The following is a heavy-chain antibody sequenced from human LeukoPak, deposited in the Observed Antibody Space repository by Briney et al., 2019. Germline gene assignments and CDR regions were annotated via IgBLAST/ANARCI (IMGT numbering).Heavy chain of an antibody. CDR1: GHSIRTGYY. CDR2: LYYSGST. J-gene: IGHJ4*02. Sequence: SSETLSLTCSVSGHSIRTGYYWDWIRQAPGEGLEWIGSLYYSGSTFYSPSLKSRVSISADTSKNQFSLKLSSVTAADTAVYYCAREALALGSGYYYYWGQGTLVTVSS. V-gene: IGHV4-38-2*02. CDR3: AREALALGSGYYYY. D-gene: IGHD3-22*01.